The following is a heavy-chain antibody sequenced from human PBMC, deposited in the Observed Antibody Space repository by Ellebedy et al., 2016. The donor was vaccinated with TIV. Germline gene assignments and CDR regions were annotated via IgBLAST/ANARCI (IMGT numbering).Heavy chain of an antibody. CDR2: MSFDGGIK. J-gene: IGHJ6*02. D-gene: IGHD5-24*01. Sequence: GGSLRLSXAASGFTFSDFAMHWVRQAPGKGLEWVAVMSFDGGIKYHADSVQGRFTIARDNSRNTLYLQMNSLRGEDTAVYYCARLMEVATVVFYYGMDVWGQGTTVTVSS. V-gene: IGHV3-30-3*01. CDR3: ARLMEVATVVFYYGMDV. CDR1: GFTFSDFA.